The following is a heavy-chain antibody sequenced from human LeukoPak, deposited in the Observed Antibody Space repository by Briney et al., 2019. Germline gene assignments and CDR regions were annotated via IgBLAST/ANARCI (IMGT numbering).Heavy chain of an antibody. CDR1: GGSISSGGYY. CDR2: IYYSGST. V-gene: IGHV4-31*03. CDR3: ARDSKVFFDP. Sequence: SQTLSLTCTVSGGSISSGGYYWSWIRQHPGKGPEWIGYIYYSGSTYYNPSLKSRVTISVDTSKNQFSLKLSSVTAADTAVYYCARDSKVFFDPWGQGTLVTVSS. J-gene: IGHJ5*02.